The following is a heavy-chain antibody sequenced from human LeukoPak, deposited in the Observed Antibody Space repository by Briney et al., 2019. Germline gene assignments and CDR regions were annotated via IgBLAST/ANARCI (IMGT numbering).Heavy chain of an antibody. Sequence: PGGSLRLSCAASGFTFSSYAMSWSRQAQGKGLDGASAISGSGGSTYYADSVKGRFTISRDNSKNTLYLQMNSLRAEDTAVYYCAKAAGYSSGWLAKTFDYWGQGTLVTVSS. D-gene: IGHD6-19*01. CDR1: GFTFSSYA. J-gene: IGHJ4*02. V-gene: IGHV3-23*01. CDR2: ISGSGGST. CDR3: AKAAGYSSGWLAKTFDY.